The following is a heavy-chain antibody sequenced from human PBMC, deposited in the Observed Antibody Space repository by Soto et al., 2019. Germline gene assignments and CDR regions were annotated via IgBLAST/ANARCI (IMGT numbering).Heavy chain of an antibody. D-gene: IGHD3-3*01. CDR3: ARDRHYDFWSGYGGYYYYGMDV. V-gene: IGHV3-74*01. CDR2: INSDGSST. Sequence: EVQLVESGGGLIQPGRSLRLSCAASGFTFSSYWMHWVRQAPGKGLVWVSRINSDGSSTSYADSVKGRFTISRDNAKNTLYLQMNSLRAEDTAVYYCARDRHYDFWSGYGGYYYYGMDVWGQGTTVTVSS. J-gene: IGHJ6*02. CDR1: GFTFSSYW.